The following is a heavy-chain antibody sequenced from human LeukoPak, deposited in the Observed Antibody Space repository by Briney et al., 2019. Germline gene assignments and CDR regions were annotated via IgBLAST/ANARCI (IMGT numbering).Heavy chain of an antibody. CDR1: GYTFTCYY. D-gene: IGHD2-15*01. J-gene: IGHJ4*02. CDR2: INPNSGGT. Sequence: ASVKVSCKASGYTFTCYYMHWVRQAPGQGLEWMGWINPNSGGTNYAQKFQGRVTMTRDTSISTAYMELSMLRSDDTAVYYCARVQILGRIVVVVAATPDFDYWGQGTLVTVSS. V-gene: IGHV1-2*02. CDR3: ARVQILGRIVVVVAATPDFDY.